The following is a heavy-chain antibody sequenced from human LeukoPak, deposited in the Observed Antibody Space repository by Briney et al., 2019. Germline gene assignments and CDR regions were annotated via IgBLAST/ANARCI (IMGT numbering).Heavy chain of an antibody. CDR3: ARDDCSSISCYHNWFDP. CDR2: IKQNGSEK. CDR1: GFTFSSYW. Sequence: GGSLRLSCAASGFTFSSYWMSWVRQAPGKGLEWVANIKQNGSEKYYVDSVKGRFTISRDNAKNSLYLQMNSLRAEDTAVYYCARDDCSSISCYHNWFDPWGQGTLVTVSS. J-gene: IGHJ5*02. D-gene: IGHD2-2*01. V-gene: IGHV3-7*01.